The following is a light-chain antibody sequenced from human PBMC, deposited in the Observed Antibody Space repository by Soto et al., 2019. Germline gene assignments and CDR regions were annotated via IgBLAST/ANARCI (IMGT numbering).Light chain of an antibody. J-gene: IGKJ4*01. CDR2: GAS. Sequence: EIVLTQSPGTLSLSPGEGATPSCRASQSVSSNLAWYQQKPGQAPRFLIYGASTRATGIPARLSGSGSGTEFTLTISSLQSEDFAVYYCQQYDNWTLTGGGGTKVDIX. V-gene: IGKV3-15*01. CDR3: QQYDNWTLT. CDR1: QSVSSN.